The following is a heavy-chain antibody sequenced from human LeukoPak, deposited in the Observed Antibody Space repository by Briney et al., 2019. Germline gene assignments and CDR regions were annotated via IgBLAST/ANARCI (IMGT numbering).Heavy chain of an antibody. J-gene: IGHJ4*02. Sequence: PGGSLRFSCVGSAFIFSCYEMNWLRQAPGNGLKWVSYISGGGTTIYYADSVRGRFTISRDNARKSLYLQMDSLRVEDTAVYYCARDTFQPGLIDSWGQGTLVTVSS. CDR1: AFIFSCYE. CDR3: ARDTFQPGLIDS. D-gene: IGHD2-2*01. CDR2: ISGGGTTI. V-gene: IGHV3-48*03.